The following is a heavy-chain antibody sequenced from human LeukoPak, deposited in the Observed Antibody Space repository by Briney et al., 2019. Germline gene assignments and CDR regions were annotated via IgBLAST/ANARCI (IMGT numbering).Heavy chain of an antibody. CDR1: GFTSIAYA. V-gene: IGHV3-23*01. J-gene: IGHJ6*02. CDR2: ISGGGVTT. Sequence: GGSLRLSCVGSGFTSIAYALTWARQAPGKGLEWVSGISGGGVTTYYADSVKGRFTISRDNSKNTLYLQMNSLRADDTAIYYCARNQQLGGHSYYYYGMDVWGQGTAVTVPS. D-gene: IGHD3-16*01. CDR3: ARNQQLGGHSYYYYGMDV.